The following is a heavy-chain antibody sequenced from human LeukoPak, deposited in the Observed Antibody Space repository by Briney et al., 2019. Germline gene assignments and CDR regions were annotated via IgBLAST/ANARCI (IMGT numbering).Heavy chain of an antibody. CDR1: GYAFTNYG. V-gene: IGHV1-18*01. CDR3: ARVVLDHYYDSSGYLGTLDY. D-gene: IGHD3-22*01. Sequence: ASVKVSCKASGYAFTNYGITWVRKAPGQGLEWMGWISAYNTNTNYAQKLQGRVTMTTDTSTSTAYMELRSLRSDDTAVYYCARVVLDHYYDSSGYLGTLDYWGQGTLVTVSS. CDR2: ISAYNTNT. J-gene: IGHJ4*02.